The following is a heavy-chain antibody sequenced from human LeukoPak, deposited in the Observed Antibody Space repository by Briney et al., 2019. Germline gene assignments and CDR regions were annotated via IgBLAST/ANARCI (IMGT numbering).Heavy chain of an antibody. CDR3: AKDGYCSDGSCYANFFDY. J-gene: IGHJ4*02. Sequence: GRSLRLSCAASGFAFNRYGMHWVRQAPGKGLEWVALISYDGSNKYYADSVKGRFTISRDNSKNTLYLQTDSLRAEDTAVYYCAKDGYCSDGSCYANFFDYWGQGTLVTASS. D-gene: IGHD2-15*01. CDR2: ISYDGSNK. V-gene: IGHV3-30*18. CDR1: GFAFNRYG.